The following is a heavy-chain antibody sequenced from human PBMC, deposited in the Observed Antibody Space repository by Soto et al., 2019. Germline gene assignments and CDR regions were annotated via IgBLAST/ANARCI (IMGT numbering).Heavy chain of an antibody. CDR3: ARGAYSSSWTDNYYYYGMDV. CDR1: GYTFTSDD. D-gene: IGHD6-13*01. V-gene: IGHV1-8*01. J-gene: IGHJ6*02. CDR2: MNPNSGNT. Sequence: ASVKVSCKASGYTFTSDDINWVRQATGQGLEWMGWMNPNSGNTGYAQKFQGRVTMTRNTSISTAYMELSSLRSEDTAVYYCARGAYSSSWTDNYYYYGMDVWGQGTTVTVSS.